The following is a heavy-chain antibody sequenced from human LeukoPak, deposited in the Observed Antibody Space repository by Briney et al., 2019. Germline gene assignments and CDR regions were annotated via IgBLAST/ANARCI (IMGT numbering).Heavy chain of an antibody. V-gene: IGHV3-21*01. Sequence: GGSLRLSCAVSGFTFSSYSMNWVRQAPGKGLEWVSSIGSSSSYIYYADSVKGRFSISRDNAKNSLYLQMNSLRAEDTAVYYCARGATVRTPPLDYWGQGTLVTVSS. CDR1: GFTFSSYS. CDR2: IGSSSSYI. CDR3: ARGATVRTPPLDY. J-gene: IGHJ4*02. D-gene: IGHD4-23*01.